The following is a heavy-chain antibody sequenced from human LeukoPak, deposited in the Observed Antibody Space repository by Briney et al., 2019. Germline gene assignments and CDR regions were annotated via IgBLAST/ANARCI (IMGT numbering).Heavy chain of an antibody. V-gene: IGHV4-30-4*07. CDR3: ARLYSSGWNIDY. Sequence: SETLSLTCTVSGGSISSGGYSWSWIRQPPGKGLEWIGYIYYSGSTYYNPSLKSRVTISVDTSKNQFSLKLSSVTAADTAVYYCARLYSSGWNIDYWGQGTLVTVSS. CDR1: GGSISSGGYS. J-gene: IGHJ4*02. D-gene: IGHD6-19*01. CDR2: IYYSGST.